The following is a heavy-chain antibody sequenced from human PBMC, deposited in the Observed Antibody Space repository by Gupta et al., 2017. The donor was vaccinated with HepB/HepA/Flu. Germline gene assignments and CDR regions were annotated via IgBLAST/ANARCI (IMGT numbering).Heavy chain of an antibody. Sequence: EVHLLESGGGLVQPGGSLSLSCAASGFPFSRYGMSWVRQAPGKGLEWVSAITASADSTYYADSVKGRFTISRDNSKNTLYLQMNTLRAEDTAVYYCAKLDSEYSYGNLDYWGQGTLVTVSS. CDR2: ITASADST. CDR1: GFPFSRYG. D-gene: IGHD5-18*01. V-gene: IGHV3-23*01. J-gene: IGHJ4*02. CDR3: AKLDSEYSYGNLDY.